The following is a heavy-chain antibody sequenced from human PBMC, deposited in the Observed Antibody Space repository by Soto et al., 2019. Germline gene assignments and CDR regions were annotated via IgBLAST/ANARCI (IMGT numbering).Heavy chain of an antibody. CDR1: GFTFSSCA. J-gene: IGHJ6*02. CDR3: AKDPPSERMQPDYGMDV. V-gene: IGHV3-23*01. CDR2: ISGSGRYT. D-gene: IGHD6-13*01. Sequence: GGSLRLSCAASGFTFSSCAMSWVRQAPGKGLQWLSLISGSGRYTDYADSVKGRFTISRDNSKNTLYLQMNSLRVEDTAVYYCAKDPPSERMQPDYGMDVWGQGTTVTVSS.